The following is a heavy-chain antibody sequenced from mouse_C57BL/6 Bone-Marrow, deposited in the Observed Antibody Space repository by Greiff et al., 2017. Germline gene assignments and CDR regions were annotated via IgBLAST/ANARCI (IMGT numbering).Heavy chain of an antibody. J-gene: IGHJ4*01. V-gene: IGHV5-4*01. CDR1: GFTFSSYA. CDR3: ARGPLDY. Sequence: EVQLVESGGGLVKPGGSLKLSCAASGFTFSSYAMSWVRQTPEKRLEWVATISDGGSYTYYPDNVKGRFTISRDNAKNNLNLQMSHLKSEDTAMYYCARGPLDYWGQGTSVTVSS. CDR2: ISDGGSYT.